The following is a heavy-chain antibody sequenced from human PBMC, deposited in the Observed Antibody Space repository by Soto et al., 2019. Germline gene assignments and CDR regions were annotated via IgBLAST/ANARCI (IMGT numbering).Heavy chain of an antibody. J-gene: IGHJ6*02. CDR1: GGSISSGGYY. Sequence: SETLSLTCTVSGGSISSGGYYWIWIRQHPGKGLEWIGYIYYSGSTYYNPSLKSRLTLSLDTSQNQFSLHLTSVIAADSASYFCARATTVTSSFFYYGLDVWGQGTTVTVSS. D-gene: IGHD4-17*01. V-gene: IGHV4-31*03. CDR2: IYYSGST. CDR3: ARATTVTSSFFYYGLDV.